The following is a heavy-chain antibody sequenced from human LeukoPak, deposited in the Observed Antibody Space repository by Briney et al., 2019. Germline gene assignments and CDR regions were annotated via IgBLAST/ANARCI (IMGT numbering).Heavy chain of an antibody. CDR1: GGSISSYY. Sequence: SETLSLTCTVSGGSISSYYWGWIRQPPGKGLEWIGSIYHSGSTYYNPSLKSRVTISVDTSKNQFSLKLSSVTAADTAVYYCARDLDYGDYVGIVDYWGQGTLVTVSS. CDR2: IYHSGST. V-gene: IGHV4-38-2*02. CDR3: ARDLDYGDYVGIVDY. J-gene: IGHJ4*02. D-gene: IGHD4-17*01.